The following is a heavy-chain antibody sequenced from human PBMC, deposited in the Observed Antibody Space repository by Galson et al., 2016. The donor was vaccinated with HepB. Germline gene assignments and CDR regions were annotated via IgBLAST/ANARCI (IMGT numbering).Heavy chain of an antibody. V-gene: IGHV4-39*02. CDR1: GDSISIRGYY. D-gene: IGHD1-14*01. J-gene: IGHJ4*02. CDR3: ARRTLPPSFDY. CDR2: IYYSGNT. Sequence: ETLSLTCTVSGDSISIRGYYWAWIRQPPGKGLEWIGSIYYSGNTYNNPSLKTRVSMSVDTSKNHFSLELSSVTAADTAVYYCARRTLPPSFDYWGQGTPVTVSS.